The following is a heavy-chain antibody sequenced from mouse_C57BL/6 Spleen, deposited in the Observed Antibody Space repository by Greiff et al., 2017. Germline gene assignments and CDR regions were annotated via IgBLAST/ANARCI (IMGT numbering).Heavy chain of an antibody. CDR3: ARGGELAWFAY. CDR2: IHPNSGST. Sequence: QVHVKQPGAELVKPGASVKLSCKASGYTFTSYWMHWVKQRPGQGLEWIGMIHPNSGSTNYNEKFKSKATLTVDKSSSTAYMQLSSLTSEDSAVYYCARGGELAWFAYWGQGTLVTVSA. J-gene: IGHJ3*01. V-gene: IGHV1-64*01. CDR1: GYTFTSYW.